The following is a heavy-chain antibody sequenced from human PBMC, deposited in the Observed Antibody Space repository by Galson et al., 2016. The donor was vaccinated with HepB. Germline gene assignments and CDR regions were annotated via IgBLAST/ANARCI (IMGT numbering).Heavy chain of an antibody. Sequence: QVQLQESGPQLVKPSQTLSLTCPVSGDSVTSGAYYWSWIRQPPGKGLEWIGYIYHSGPTFYNASLNSRLSISVDTSENQFFLKLSSVTAADTAVYYCAAVISGWSLDYWGQGILVTVSA. CDR1: GDSVTSGAYY. D-gene: IGHD6-19*01. CDR2: IYHSGPT. J-gene: IGHJ4*02. V-gene: IGHV4-31*03. CDR3: AAVISGWSLDY.